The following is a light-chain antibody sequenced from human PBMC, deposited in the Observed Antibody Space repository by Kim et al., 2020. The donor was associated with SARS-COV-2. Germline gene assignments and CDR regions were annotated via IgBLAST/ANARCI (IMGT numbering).Light chain of an antibody. CDR3: QSYDSRLSGWV. Sequence: QGVTISCTGSSSNIGAGYDVHWYQQLPGRAPKLLIFADTRRPSGVPDRVSGSKSGTSASLAITGLQAEDEADYYCQSYDSRLSGWVFGGGTKLTVL. V-gene: IGLV1-40*01. CDR2: ADT. J-gene: IGLJ3*02. CDR1: SSNIGAGYD.